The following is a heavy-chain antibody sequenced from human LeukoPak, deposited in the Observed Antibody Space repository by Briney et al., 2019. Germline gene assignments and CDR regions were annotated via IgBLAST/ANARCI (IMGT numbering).Heavy chain of an antibody. D-gene: IGHD3-3*01. CDR1: GGSISSYY. V-gene: IGHV4-59*01. CDR2: IYYSGST. CDR3: ARDLRGVDAFDI. J-gene: IGHJ3*02. Sequence: SETLSLTCTVSGGSISSYYWSWIRQPPGKGLEWIGYIYYSGSTNYNPSLKSRVTISVDTSKNQFSLKLSSVTAADTAVYYCARDLRGVDAFDIWGQGTVVTVSS.